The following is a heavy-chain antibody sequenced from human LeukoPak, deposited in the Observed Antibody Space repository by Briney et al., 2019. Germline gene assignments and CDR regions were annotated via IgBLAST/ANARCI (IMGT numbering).Heavy chain of an antibody. CDR2: ISYDGSNK. CDR1: GFTFSSYA. J-gene: IGHJ4*02. V-gene: IGHV3-30-3*01. CDR3: ASTAFDDVRFGEAADY. D-gene: IGHD3-10*01. Sequence: GGSLRLSCAASGFTFSSYAMHWVRQAPGKGLEWVAVISYDGSNKYYADSVKGRFTISRDNSRNTLYLQMNSLRAEDTAVYYCASTAFDDVRFGEAADYWGQGTLVTVSS.